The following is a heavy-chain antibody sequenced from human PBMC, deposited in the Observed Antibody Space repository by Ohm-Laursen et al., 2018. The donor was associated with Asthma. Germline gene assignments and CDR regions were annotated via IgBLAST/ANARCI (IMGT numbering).Heavy chain of an antibody. J-gene: IGHJ6*02. CDR1: GGSISSYY. CDR2: IYYSGST. V-gene: IGHV4-59*01. D-gene: IGHD4-17*01. Sequence: SDTLSLTCTVSGGSISSYYWSWIRQPPGKGLEWIGYIYYSGSTNYNPSLKSRVTISVDTSKNQFSLKLSSVTAADTAVYYCARDSRSRTTFYGMDVWGQGTTVTVSS. CDR3: ARDSRSRTTFYGMDV.